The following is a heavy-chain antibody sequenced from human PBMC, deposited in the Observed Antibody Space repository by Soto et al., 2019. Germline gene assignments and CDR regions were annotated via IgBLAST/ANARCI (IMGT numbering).Heavy chain of an antibody. CDR3: ATAQRYFDWLLCY. Sequence: SETLSLTCSFSGDSVTSHYLTWIRQSPEKGLEWIGYMHYTGFSRYNPSLKSRLTISVDRSKNQFTLQLTSVTVADTAVYYCATAQRYFDWLLCYWGQGTLVTVSS. D-gene: IGHD3-9*01. J-gene: IGHJ4*02. CDR1: GDSVTSHY. CDR2: MHYTGFS. V-gene: IGHV4-59*02.